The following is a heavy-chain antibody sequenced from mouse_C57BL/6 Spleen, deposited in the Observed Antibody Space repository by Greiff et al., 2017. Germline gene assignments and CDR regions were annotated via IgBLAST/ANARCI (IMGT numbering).Heavy chain of an antibody. CDR2: INPSSGYT. D-gene: IGHD1-1*01. CDR1: GYTFTSYT. CDR3: ARSPTTESAMDY. J-gene: IGHJ4*01. V-gene: IGHV1-4*01. Sequence: QVQLQQSGAELARPGASVKMSCKASGYTFTSYTMHWVKQRPGQGLEWIGYINPSSGYTKYNQKFKDKATLTADKSSSTAYMQLSSLTSEDSAVYYCARSPTTESAMDYWGQGTSVTVSS.